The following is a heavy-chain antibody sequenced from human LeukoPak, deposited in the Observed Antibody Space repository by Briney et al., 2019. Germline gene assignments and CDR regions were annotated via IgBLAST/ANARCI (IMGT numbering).Heavy chain of an antibody. D-gene: IGHD3-3*01. CDR1: GFTFSSYS. CDR2: ISSSSSYI. V-gene: IGHV3-21*04. Sequence: GGSLRLSCAASGFTFSSYSMNWVRQAPGKGLEWVSSISSSSSYIYYADSVKGRFTISRDNAKNSLYLQMNSLRAEDTAVYYCARGHYDFWSGYSYYYYYYMDVWGKGTTVTVSS. CDR3: ARGHYDFWSGYSYYYYYYMDV. J-gene: IGHJ6*03.